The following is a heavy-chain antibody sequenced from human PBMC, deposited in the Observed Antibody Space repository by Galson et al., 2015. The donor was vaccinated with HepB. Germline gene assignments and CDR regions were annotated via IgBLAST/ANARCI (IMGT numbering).Heavy chain of an antibody. Sequence: SVKVSCKASGVTFSRYGISWLRQAPGQGLEWMGGIIPLFGTANYAQKFQGRVTITADESTSTAYMELSSLRSEDTAVYYCASNFVGGSGYYSFSFDYWGQGTLVTVSS. CDR2: IIPLFGTA. CDR3: ASNFVGGSGYYSFSFDY. D-gene: IGHD3-22*01. CDR1: GVTFSRYG. V-gene: IGHV1-69*13. J-gene: IGHJ4*02.